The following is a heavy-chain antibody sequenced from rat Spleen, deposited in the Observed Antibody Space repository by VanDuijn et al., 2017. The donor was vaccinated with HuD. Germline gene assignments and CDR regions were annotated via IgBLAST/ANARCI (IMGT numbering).Heavy chain of an antibody. V-gene: IGHV5-29*01. CDR3: ARRHYGYTDYFDY. D-gene: IGHD1-6*01. J-gene: IGHJ2*01. CDR2: ISTSGSRT. CDR1: GFTFNNYG. Sequence: EVQLVESGGGLVQPGRSLKLSCAASGFTFNNYGMAWVRQAPTKGLEWVATISTSGSRTYYPDSVKGRFTISRDNAKSSLYLQMDSLRSEDTATYYCARRHYGYTDYFDYWGQGVMVTVSS.